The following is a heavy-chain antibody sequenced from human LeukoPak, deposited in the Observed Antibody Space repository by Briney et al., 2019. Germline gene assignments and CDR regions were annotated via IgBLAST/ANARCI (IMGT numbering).Heavy chain of an antibody. CDR1: GGSISSGDYY. CDR3: ARSQPHRITMIVVAAPSWFDP. J-gene: IGHJ5*02. CDR2: IYYSGST. Sequence: SETLSLTCTVSGGSISSGDYYWSWIRQPPGKGLEWIGYIYYSGSTYYNPSLKSRVTISVDTSKNQFSLKLSSVTAADTAVYYCARSQPHRITMIVVAAPSWFDPWGQGTLVTVSS. D-gene: IGHD3-22*01. V-gene: IGHV4-30-4*01.